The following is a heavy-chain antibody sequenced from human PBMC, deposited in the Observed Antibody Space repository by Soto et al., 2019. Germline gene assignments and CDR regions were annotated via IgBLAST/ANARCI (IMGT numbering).Heavy chain of an antibody. J-gene: IGHJ5*02. CDR2: ITAASDTI. D-gene: IGHD3-3*01. V-gene: IGHV3-48*02. Sequence: EVQLVESGGGLAQPGGSLRLSCEAAGFTFSIYTMNWVRQAPGKGLEWVSYITAASDTIYYADSVKGRFTISRYNAKNSLYLQMNSLRDEDTAVYYCARHYTTSRVGAWFDPWGQGTLVTVSS. CDR3: ARHYTTSRVGAWFDP. CDR1: GFTFSIYT.